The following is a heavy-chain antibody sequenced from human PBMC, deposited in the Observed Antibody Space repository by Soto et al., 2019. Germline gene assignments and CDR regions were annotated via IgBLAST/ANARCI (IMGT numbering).Heavy chain of an antibody. Sequence: ASVKVSCKASGYTFTSYGISWVRQAPGQGLEWMGWISAYNGNTNYAQKLQGRVTMTTDTSTSTAYMELRSLRSDDTAVYYCARDLPRTYYDILTPFDIWGQGTMVTVSS. CDR1: GYTFTSYG. CDR2: ISAYNGNT. D-gene: IGHD3-9*01. CDR3: ARDLPRTYYDILTPFDI. J-gene: IGHJ3*02. V-gene: IGHV1-18*01.